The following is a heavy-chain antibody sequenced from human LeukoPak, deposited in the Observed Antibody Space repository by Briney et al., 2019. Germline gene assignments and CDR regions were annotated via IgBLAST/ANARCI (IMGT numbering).Heavy chain of an antibody. CDR2: IYYIGSP. Sequence: MSSETLSLTCTVSGGAINSYHWTWLRQPPGKGLEWIASIYYIGSPKYNPSLESRVTISVDTSKNQFSLKLSSVTAADTAVYYCARENYYGSGSLDIWGQGTMVTVSS. CDR1: GGAINSYH. J-gene: IGHJ3*02. D-gene: IGHD3-10*01. V-gene: IGHV4-59*12. CDR3: ARENYYGSGSLDI.